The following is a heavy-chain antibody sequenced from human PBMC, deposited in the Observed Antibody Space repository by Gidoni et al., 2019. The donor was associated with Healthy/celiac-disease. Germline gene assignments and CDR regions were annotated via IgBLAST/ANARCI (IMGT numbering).Heavy chain of an antibody. V-gene: IGHV3-7*03. CDR3: AGSRDGDAFDI. CDR1: GFTFSSYW. J-gene: IGHJ3*02. D-gene: IGHD3-10*01. CDR2: IKQDGSEK. Sequence: EVQLVESGGGLVQPGGSRRPSCAACGFTFSSYWMSWVRQAPGKGLEWVANIKQDGSEKYYVDSVKGRFTISRDNAKNSLYLQMNSLRAEDTAVYYCAGSRDGDAFDIWGQGTMVTVSS.